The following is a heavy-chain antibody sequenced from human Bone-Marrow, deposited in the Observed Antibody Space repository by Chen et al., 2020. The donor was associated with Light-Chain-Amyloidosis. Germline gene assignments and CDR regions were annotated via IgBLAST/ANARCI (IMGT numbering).Heavy chain of an antibody. CDR1: GDTFSSFS. CDR2: LIPMFVAP. V-gene: IGHV1-69*12. D-gene: IGHD2-8*01. CDR3: ARGLPPAYFTTIRCPTNHYYYFMAV. Sequence: QVQLVQSGAEVKKPGSSVKVSCKASGDTFSSFSISWVRQAPGQGLGWMGGLIPMFVAPNYATRVKGMVTITADEYTSTVYMGLNSLTSEDTAVYFCARGLPPAYFTTIRCPTNHYYYFMAVWGKGTTVTVSS. J-gene: IGHJ6*03.